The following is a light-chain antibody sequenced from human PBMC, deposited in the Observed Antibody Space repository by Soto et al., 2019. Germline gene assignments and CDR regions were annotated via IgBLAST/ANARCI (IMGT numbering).Light chain of an antibody. Sequence: EIVKTQAPPILSESPGERATLSCRASQSVSSDLAWYHQKPGQAPRLLIYDASNRATGIPARFSGSGSGTDFTLTISSLEPEDFAVYYCQQRSNWPITFGHGTRLV. CDR2: DAS. J-gene: IGKJ5*01. CDR1: QSVSSD. CDR3: QQRSNWPIT. V-gene: IGKV3-11*01.